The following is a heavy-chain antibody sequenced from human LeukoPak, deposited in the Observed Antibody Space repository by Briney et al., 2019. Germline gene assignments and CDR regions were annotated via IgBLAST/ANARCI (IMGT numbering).Heavy chain of an antibody. Sequence: GGSLRLSCAASGFTFSSYAMSWVRQAPGKGLEWVSAISGSGGSTYYADSVKGRFTISRDNSKNTLYLQMNGLRAEDTAVYYCAKDLVATIAGGWGQGTLVTVSS. CDR2: ISGSGGST. J-gene: IGHJ4*02. CDR3: AKDLVATIAGG. D-gene: IGHD5-12*01. V-gene: IGHV3-23*01. CDR1: GFTFSSYA.